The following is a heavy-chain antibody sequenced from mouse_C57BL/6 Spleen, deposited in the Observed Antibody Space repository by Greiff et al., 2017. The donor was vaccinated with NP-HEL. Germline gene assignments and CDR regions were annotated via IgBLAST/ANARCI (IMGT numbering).Heavy chain of an antibody. CDR1: GYAFSSSW. J-gene: IGHJ2*01. CDR2: IYPGDGDT. D-gene: IGHD1-1*01. CDR3: ARKRDDYGSTYYFDD. V-gene: IGHV1-82*01. Sequence: VQLQESGPELVKPGASVKISCKASGYAFSSSWMNWVKQRPGKGLEWIGRIYPGDGDTNYIGKFKGKATLTADKSSSTAYMQLSSLTSEDSAVYYCARKRDDYGSTYYFDDWGQGTTLTVSS.